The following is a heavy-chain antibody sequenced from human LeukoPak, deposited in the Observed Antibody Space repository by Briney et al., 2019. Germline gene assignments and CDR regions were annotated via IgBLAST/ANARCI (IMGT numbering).Heavy chain of an antibody. CDR2: IIPIFGTA. V-gene: IGHV1-69*06. Sequence: SVKVSCKASGGTFSSYAISWVRQAPGQGLEWMGGIIPIFGTANYAQKFQGRVTITADKSTSTACMELSSLRSEDTAVYYCAREETSDAFDIWGQGTMVTVSS. D-gene: IGHD2-2*01. CDR3: AREETSDAFDI. J-gene: IGHJ3*02. CDR1: GGTFSSYA.